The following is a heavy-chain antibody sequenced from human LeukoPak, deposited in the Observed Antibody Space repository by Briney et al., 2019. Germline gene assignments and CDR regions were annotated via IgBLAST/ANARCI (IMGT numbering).Heavy chain of an antibody. D-gene: IGHD4-17*01. J-gene: IGHJ4*02. CDR1: GFTFSSYA. V-gene: IGHV3-23*01. CDR3: AKGGYYGDPDY. CDR2: MSGSGVST. Sequence: PGGSLRLSCAASGFTFSSYAMSWVRQAPGKGLEWVSGMSGSGVSTYYADSVKGRFTISRDNPKNTLYLQMNSLRAEDTAVYYCAKGGYYGDPDYWGQGTLVTVSS.